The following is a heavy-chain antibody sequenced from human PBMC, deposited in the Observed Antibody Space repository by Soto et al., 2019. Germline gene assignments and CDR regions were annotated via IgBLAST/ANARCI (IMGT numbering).Heavy chain of an antibody. Sequence: EVQLVESGGGLVQPGGSLRLSCAASGFTVSRYYMTWVRQAQGKGLEWVSVTHTGGGALYADSVKGRFTISRQESKNTVYLQMNSLRPEDTAVYFCARAGIAPPAWGEHAFDIGGHGTMVTVSS. CDR3: ARAGIAPPAWGEHAFDI. J-gene: IGHJ3*02. CDR1: GFTVSRYY. D-gene: IGHD3-16*01. CDR2: THTGGGA. V-gene: IGHV3-53*04.